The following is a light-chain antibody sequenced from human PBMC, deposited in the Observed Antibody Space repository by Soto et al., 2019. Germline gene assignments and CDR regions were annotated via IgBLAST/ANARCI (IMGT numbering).Light chain of an antibody. V-gene: IGKV1-9*01. CDR3: QQLNSYLPLT. CDR1: QGISSY. Sequence: IQLTQSPSSLSASVGDRVTITCRASQGISSYLSWYQQKPGKAPKLLIYAASTLQSGVPSRFSGSGSGTDFTLTIRSLQPEDFATYYCQQLNSYLPLTFGGGTRGDIK. CDR2: AAS. J-gene: IGKJ4*01.